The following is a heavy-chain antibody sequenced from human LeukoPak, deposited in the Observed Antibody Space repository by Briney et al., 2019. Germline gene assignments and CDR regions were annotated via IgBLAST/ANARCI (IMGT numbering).Heavy chain of an antibody. CDR3: ARDDKSGWYPHPDF. V-gene: IGHV1-18*04. J-gene: IGHJ4*02. CDR1: DYTFTNHG. D-gene: IGHD6-19*01. CDR2: SSSNNDKT. Sequence: ASVKVSCTTSDYTFTNHGISWVRQAPGQGLEWMGWSSSNNDKTYYAQKIQDRVTMTADTTTGTAFIELRRLRCDDTAVYYCARDDKSGWYPHPDFWGQGTLVTVSS.